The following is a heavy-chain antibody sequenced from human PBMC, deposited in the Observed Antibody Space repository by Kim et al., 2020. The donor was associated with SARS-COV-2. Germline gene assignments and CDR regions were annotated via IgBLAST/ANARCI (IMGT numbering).Heavy chain of an antibody. J-gene: IGHJ6*04. CDR1: GFTFSSYS. CDR3: VKEVAVAGMPLHGRDV. Sequence: GGSLRLSCAASGFTFSSYSMNWVRQAPGKGLEWVALISSSSSNIYYSASVRGRFTISRDNAKNSLYLQMNSLRAEDTAVYYCVKEVAVAGMPLHGRDVWGKGNTGTVST. CDR2: ISSSSSNI. V-gene: IGHV3-21*06. D-gene: IGHD6-19*01.